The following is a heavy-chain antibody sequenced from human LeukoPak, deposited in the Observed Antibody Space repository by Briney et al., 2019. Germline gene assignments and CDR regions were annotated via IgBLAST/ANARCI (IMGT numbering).Heavy chain of an antibody. CDR2: IYTSGST. J-gene: IGHJ6*03. D-gene: IGHD5/OR15-5a*01. CDR3: ARSTYYYYYYMDV. CDR1: GGSISSYY. V-gene: IGHV4-4*09. Sequence: SETLSLTCTVSGGSISSYYWGWIRQPPGKGLEWIGYIYTSGSTNYNPSLKSRVTISVDTSKNQFSLKLGSVTAADTAVYYCARSTYYYYYYMDVWGKGTTVTVSS.